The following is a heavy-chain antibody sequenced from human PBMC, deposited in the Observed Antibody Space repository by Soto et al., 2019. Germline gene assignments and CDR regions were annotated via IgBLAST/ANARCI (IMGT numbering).Heavy chain of an antibody. D-gene: IGHD2-8*01. Sequence: PSETLSLTCAVSGGSISSGAYSWSWIRQPPGKGLEWVGYIYHSGSTYYNPSLKSRVTISVDTSKNQFSLKLSSVTAADTAVYYCARRGYYAISAFDIWGQGTMVTVSS. CDR1: GGSISSGAYS. J-gene: IGHJ3*02. CDR3: ARRGYYAISAFDI. V-gene: IGHV4-30-2*03. CDR2: IYHSGST.